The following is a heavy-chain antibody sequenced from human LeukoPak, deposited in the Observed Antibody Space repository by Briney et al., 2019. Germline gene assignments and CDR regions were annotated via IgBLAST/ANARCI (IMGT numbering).Heavy chain of an antibody. CDR1: GFTFSIYA. Sequence: PGGSLRLSCAASGFTFSIYAMSWVRQAPGKGLEWVSSISSSSSYIYYADSVKGRFTISRDNAKNSLYLQMNSLRAEDTAVYYCAKASPDSSGYYPDYWGQGTLVTVSS. CDR2: ISSSSSYI. V-gene: IGHV3-21*01. CDR3: AKASPDSSGYYPDY. D-gene: IGHD3-22*01. J-gene: IGHJ4*02.